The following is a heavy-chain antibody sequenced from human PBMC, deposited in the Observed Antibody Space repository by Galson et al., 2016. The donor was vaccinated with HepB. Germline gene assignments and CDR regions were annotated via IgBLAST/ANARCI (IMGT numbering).Heavy chain of an antibody. J-gene: IGHJ4*02. D-gene: IGHD2-15*01. CDR2: IYYSGST. V-gene: IGHV4-39*01. CDR3: ARGHLVVPFSFYFDY. Sequence: SETLSLTCTVSGGPISSSNYYWGWIRQPPGKGLEWIGSIYYSGSTYYNPSLKSRVTMSVDTSKNQFSLKLNSVTPEDTAVYYCARGHLVVPFSFYFDYWGQGSLVTVSS. CDR1: GGPISSSNYY.